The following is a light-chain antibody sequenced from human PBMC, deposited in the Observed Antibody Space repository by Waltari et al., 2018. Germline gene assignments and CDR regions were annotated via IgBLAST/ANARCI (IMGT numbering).Light chain of an antibody. CDR2: GAS. CDR3: QQLNNYLWT. CDR1: QSVSSSY. V-gene: IGKV3-20*01. Sequence: EIVLTQSPGTLSLSPGERATLSCRASQSVSSSYLAWYQQKPGQAPRLLIYGASSRATGIPDRFSGSGSGTDFTLTISRLEPEDFAVYYCQQLNNYLWTFGQGTEVEIK. J-gene: IGKJ1*01.